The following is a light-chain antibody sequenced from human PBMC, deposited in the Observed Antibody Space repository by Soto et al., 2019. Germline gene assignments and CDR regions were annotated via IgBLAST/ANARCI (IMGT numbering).Light chain of an antibody. Sequence: ERVMTLSPLTLAVSAGEISTLSFRASQNISSSLAWYHQKAGRPPRLLIYDASKRAPGIPARFSGSGSGTDFTLTISSLEPEDFAVYYCQQCGNSKGTFGGGTKVDI. CDR2: DAS. CDR3: QQCGNSKGT. CDR1: QNISSS. V-gene: IGKV3-11*01. J-gene: IGKJ4*02.